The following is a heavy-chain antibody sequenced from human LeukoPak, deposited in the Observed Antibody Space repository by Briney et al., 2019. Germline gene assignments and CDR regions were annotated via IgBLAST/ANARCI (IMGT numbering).Heavy chain of an antibody. CDR2: IYPYDSDT. V-gene: IGHV5-51*01. CDR3: ARGPDGAYYFDS. CDR1: RDSFTNYW. J-gene: IGHJ4*02. Sequence: GESLKISCKGSRDSFTNYWIGWVRQMPGKGLEWMGLIYPYDSDTRYSPSFQGQVTISADKSISTAYLQWTSLKASDTALYFCARGPDGAYYFDSWGQGTLVSVSS. D-gene: IGHD1-14*01.